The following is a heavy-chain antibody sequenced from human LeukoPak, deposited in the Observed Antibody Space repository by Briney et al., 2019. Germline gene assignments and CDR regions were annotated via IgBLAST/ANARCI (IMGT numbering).Heavy chain of an antibody. V-gene: IGHV4-59*01. CDR2: ISYSGTT. Sequence: PSETLSLTCTVSGDSMSAYYWSWIRQPPGKGLEWLAFISYSGTTNYNPSLKSRVTISVDTSKDQFSLKRSSVTAADTAVYYCARINWNPDYWGQGTLVTVSS. D-gene: IGHD1-1*01. CDR3: ARINWNPDY. J-gene: IGHJ4*02. CDR1: GDSMSAYY.